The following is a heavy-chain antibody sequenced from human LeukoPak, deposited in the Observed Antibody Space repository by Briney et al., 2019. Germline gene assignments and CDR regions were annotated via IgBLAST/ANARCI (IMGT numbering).Heavy chain of an antibody. CDR1: GFIFSSYA. Sequence: GGSLRLSCAASGFIFSSYAMSWVRQAPGKGLEWVSAISGSGGTTYYADSVKGRFTISRDNSKNTLYLQMNSLRAEDTAVYYCAKGGLGYCSSTSCYEWIDYWGQGTLVTVSS. D-gene: IGHD2-2*01. CDR3: AKGGLGYCSSTSCYEWIDY. J-gene: IGHJ4*02. CDR2: ISGSGGTT. V-gene: IGHV3-23*01.